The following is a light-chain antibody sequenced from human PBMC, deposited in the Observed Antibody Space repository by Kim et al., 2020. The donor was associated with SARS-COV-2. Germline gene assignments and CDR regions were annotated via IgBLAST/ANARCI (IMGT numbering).Light chain of an antibody. J-gene: IGKJ4*01. CDR2: NVI. CDR3: QQYDSPLT. CDR1: QFVTSSY. Sequence: EIVLTQSPGTLSLSPGERATLSCRASQFVTSSYFAWYQQKPGQPPRLLIHNVINRATGIPDRFSGSGSGTDFTLTISRLEPEDFAVYYCQQYDSPLTFGGGTKVDIK. V-gene: IGKV3-20*01.